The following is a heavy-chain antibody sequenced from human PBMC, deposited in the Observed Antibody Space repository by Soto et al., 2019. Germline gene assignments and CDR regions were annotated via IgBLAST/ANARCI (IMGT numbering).Heavy chain of an antibody. V-gene: IGHV1-69*13. CDR2: IITIFSTP. D-gene: IGHD3-22*01. Sequence: SVKVSCKTSGGTFGSYAISWVRQAPGQGPEWMGGIITIFSTPNYAQKFQGRVTITADESTSTAYMELSSLRSEDTAVYYCARPIQYYFDTSAQSAWFDPWGQGTLVTVSS. J-gene: IGHJ5*02. CDR1: GGTFGSYA. CDR3: ARPIQYYFDTSAQSAWFDP.